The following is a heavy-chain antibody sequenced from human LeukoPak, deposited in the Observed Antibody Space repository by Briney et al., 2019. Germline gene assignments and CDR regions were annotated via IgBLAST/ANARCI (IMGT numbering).Heavy chain of an antibody. CDR2: IYYSGST. D-gene: IGHD3-9*01. CDR1: GGSISSSSYY. Sequence: SETLSLTCTVSGGSISSSSYYWGWIRQPPGKGLEWIGSIYYSGSTNYNPSLKSRVTMSVDTSKNQFSLKLSSVTAADTAVYYCARVGHVLRYYYYMDVWGKGTTVTISS. V-gene: IGHV4-39*07. CDR3: ARVGHVLRYYYYMDV. J-gene: IGHJ6*03.